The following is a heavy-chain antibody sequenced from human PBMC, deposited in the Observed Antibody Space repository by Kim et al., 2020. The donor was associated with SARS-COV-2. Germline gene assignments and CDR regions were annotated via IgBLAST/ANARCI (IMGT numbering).Heavy chain of an antibody. CDR2: ISGYDGKT. V-gene: IGHV1-18*04. CDR1: HDTFTSDG. D-gene: IGHD4-17*01. Sequence: ASVKVSCKASHDTFTSDGISWVRQAPGQGLEWMGWISGYDGKTNYAQKLQGRVTMTTDTSTSTAYMELRSLRSDDTAMYYCAGHDHGDYVGYYWGQGTLVTVSS. CDR3: AGHDHGDYVGYY. J-gene: IGHJ4*02.